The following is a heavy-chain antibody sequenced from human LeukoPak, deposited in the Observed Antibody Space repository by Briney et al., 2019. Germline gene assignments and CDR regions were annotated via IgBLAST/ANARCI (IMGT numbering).Heavy chain of an antibody. CDR3: ARGEDDYVWGSYRFDY. J-gene: IGHJ4*02. Sequence: SETLSLTCTVSGGSISSSSYYWGWIRQPPGKGLEWIGSIYYSGSTYYNPSLKSRVTISVDTSKNQFSLKLSSVTAADTAVYYCARGEDDYVWGSYRFDYWGQGTLVTVSS. CDR2: IYYSGST. D-gene: IGHD3-16*02. CDR1: GGSISSSSYY. V-gene: IGHV4-39*01.